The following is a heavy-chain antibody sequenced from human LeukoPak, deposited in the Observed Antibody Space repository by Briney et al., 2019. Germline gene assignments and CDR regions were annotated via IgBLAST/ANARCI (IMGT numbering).Heavy chain of an antibody. CDR3: ARVKYDIVTGYYIPHAFDI. Sequence: ASVKVSCKASGGTFSSYAISWVRQAPGQGLEWMGRIIPILGIANYAQKFQGRVTITADKSTSTAYMELSSLRSEDTAVYYCARVKYDIVTGYYIPHAFDIWGQGTMVTVSS. D-gene: IGHD3-9*01. J-gene: IGHJ3*02. V-gene: IGHV1-69*04. CDR1: GGTFSSYA. CDR2: IIPILGIA.